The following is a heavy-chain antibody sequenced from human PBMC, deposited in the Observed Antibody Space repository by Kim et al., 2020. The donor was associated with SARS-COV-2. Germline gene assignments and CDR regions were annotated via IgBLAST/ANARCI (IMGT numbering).Heavy chain of an antibody. V-gene: IGHV5-51*01. J-gene: IGHJ6*02. D-gene: IGHD1-1*01. CDR3: ARREGYSYYYGMDV. Sequence: SPSFQGQVTISADKSISTAYLQWSSLKASDTAMYYCARREGYSYYYGMDVWGQGTTVTVSS.